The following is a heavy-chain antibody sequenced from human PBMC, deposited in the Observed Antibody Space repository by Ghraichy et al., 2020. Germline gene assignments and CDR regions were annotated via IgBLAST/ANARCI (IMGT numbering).Heavy chain of an antibody. J-gene: IGHJ6*02. V-gene: IGHV4-59*01. CDR2: FYDIGSS. CDR3: AGRYCSSTNCYLDPSYYYGLDF. Sequence: SQTLSLTCSVSGGSINSYYWSWIRQPPGKGLEWIGYFYDIGSSSYNPSLESRVTMSVDTSKNQFSLKLSSVTAADTAIYYCAGRYCSSTNCYLDPSYYYGLDFWGQGTTVTVSS. D-gene: IGHD2-2*01. CDR1: GGSINSYY.